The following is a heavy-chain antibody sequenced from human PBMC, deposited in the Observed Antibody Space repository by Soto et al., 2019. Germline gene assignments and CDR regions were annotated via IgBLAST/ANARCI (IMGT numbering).Heavy chain of an antibody. J-gene: IGHJ5*02. V-gene: IGHV4-59*01. Sequence: KPSETLSLTCTVSGGSISSSYWSWIRQPPGKGLEWIGYIFDSEITNYNPSLKSRVTISADTADNQFSLKLRSMTAADTAVYYCAKDGNWLDPWGQGTQVTVSS. CDR2: IFDSEIT. D-gene: IGHD1-26*01. CDR1: GGSISSSY. CDR3: AKDGNWLDP.